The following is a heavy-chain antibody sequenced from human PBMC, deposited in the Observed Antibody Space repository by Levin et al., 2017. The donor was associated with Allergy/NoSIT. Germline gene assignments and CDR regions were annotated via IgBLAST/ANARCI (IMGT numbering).Heavy chain of an antibody. Sequence: SQTLSLTCAVYGGSFSGYYWSWIRQPPGKGLEWIGEINHSGSTNYNPSLKSRVTISVDTSKNQFSLKLSSVTAADTAVYYCARGGGRNPIDYWGQGTLVTVSS. CDR3: ARGGGRNPIDY. V-gene: IGHV4-34*01. D-gene: IGHD2-15*01. CDR2: INHSGST. CDR1: GGSFSGYY. J-gene: IGHJ4*02.